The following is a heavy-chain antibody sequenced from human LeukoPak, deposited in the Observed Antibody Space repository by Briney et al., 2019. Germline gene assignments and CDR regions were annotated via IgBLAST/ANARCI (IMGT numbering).Heavy chain of an antibody. CDR1: GFTLGSHD. D-gene: IGHD5-18*01. J-gene: IGHJ4*02. V-gene: IGHV3-13*01. Sequence: GGSLRLSCTASGFTLGSHDMHWVRQTTGEGLEWVAAIASGFQTFYAGSVKGRFTVSREDATNSLYLQMNSLRAGDTAVYYCVREARGYHYTYFDYWGQGSLVTVCS. CDR3: VREARGYHYTYFDY. CDR2: IASGFQT.